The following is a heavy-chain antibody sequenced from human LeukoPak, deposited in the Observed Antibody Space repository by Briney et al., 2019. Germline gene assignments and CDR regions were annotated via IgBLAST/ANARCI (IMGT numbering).Heavy chain of an antibody. CDR1: GGSISSYY. Sequence: PSETLSLTCTVSGGSISSYYWSWIRQPPGKGLEWIGYIYDSGNTNYNPSLKSRVTMSADTSKNQFSLKLKSVTAADTAVYYCARVFRGAVTSNWFDPWGQGTLVTVSS. V-gene: IGHV4-59*08. CDR3: ARVFRGAVTSNWFDP. J-gene: IGHJ5*02. CDR2: IYDSGNT. D-gene: IGHD4-17*01.